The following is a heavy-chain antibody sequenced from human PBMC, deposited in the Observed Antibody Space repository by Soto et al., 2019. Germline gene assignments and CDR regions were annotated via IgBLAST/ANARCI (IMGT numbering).Heavy chain of an antibody. CDR2: IYYSGDT. CDR1: CGAIISGAYY. Sequence: SDTRSLTFTFSCGAIISGAYYWSWIRHPRGKGLEWIGYIYYSGDTSYTPSLKSRVTISIDTSKNQFSLKLSSVTAADTAFYYCAREGALLFGGNSDYYSTMDVWGQGTTVT. CDR3: AREGALLFGGNSDYYSTMDV. D-gene: IGHD2-21*02. V-gene: IGHV4-30-4*02. J-gene: IGHJ6*02.